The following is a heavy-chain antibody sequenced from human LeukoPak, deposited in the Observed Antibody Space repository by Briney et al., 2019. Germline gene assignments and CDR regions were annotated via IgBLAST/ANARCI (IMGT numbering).Heavy chain of an antibody. V-gene: IGHV4-4*07. J-gene: IGHJ6*02. CDR2: IYTSGST. D-gene: IGHD3-10*01. CDR3: ARDGLWFGELLVYYGMDV. Sequence: EPSETLSLTCTVPGGSISSYYWSWIRQPAGKGLEWIGRIYTSGSTNYNPSLKSRVTMSVDTSKNQFSLKLSSVTAADTAVYYCARDGLWFGELLVYYGMDVWGQGTTVTVSS. CDR1: GGSISSYY.